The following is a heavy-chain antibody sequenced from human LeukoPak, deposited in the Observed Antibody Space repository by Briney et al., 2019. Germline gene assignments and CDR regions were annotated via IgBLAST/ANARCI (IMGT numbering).Heavy chain of an antibody. CDR2: IIPIFGPT. CDR1: GGTFSSYA. J-gene: IGHJ3*02. D-gene: IGHD1-1*01. V-gene: IGHV1-69*13. Sequence: ASVKVSCKASGGTFSSYAISWVRQAPRQGLEWVGSIIPIFGPTNYAQKFQGRVTITADESTGTAYMELSSLRAEDTAMYYCARDDGCCSYKYQLGAFDIWGQGTMVTVSS. CDR3: ARDDGCCSYKYQLGAFDI.